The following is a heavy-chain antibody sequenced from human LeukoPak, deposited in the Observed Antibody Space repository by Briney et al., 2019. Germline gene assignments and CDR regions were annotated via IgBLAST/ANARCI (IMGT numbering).Heavy chain of an antibody. CDR2: ISSSGSTI. D-gene: IGHD6-13*01. CDR3: ARDLWAAAASTN. CDR1: GFTFSDYY. V-gene: IGHV3-11*04. J-gene: IGHJ4*02. Sequence: GSLRLSCAASGFTFSDYYMSWIRQAPGKGLEWVSYISSSGSTIYYADSVKGRFTISRDNAKNSLYLQMNSLRAEDTAAYYCARDLWAAAASTNWGQGTLVTVSS.